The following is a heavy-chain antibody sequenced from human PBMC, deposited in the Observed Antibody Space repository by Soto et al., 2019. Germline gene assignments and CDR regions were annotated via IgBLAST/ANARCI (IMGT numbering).Heavy chain of an antibody. J-gene: IGHJ4*02. CDR3: ARAVTTVTTFDY. D-gene: IGHD4-17*01. V-gene: IGHV4-30-2*01. CDR1: GGSISSGGYS. Sequence: SETLSLTCAVSGGSISSGGYSWSWIRQPPGKGLEWIAYIYHSGSTYYNPSLKSRVTISVDRSKNQFSLKLSSVTAADTAVYYCARAVTTVTTFDYWGQGNLVTVS. CDR2: IYHSGST.